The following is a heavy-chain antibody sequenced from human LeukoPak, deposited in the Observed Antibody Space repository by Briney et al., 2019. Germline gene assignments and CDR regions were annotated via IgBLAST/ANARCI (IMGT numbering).Heavy chain of an antibody. V-gene: IGHV1-69*05. CDR2: IIPILGTA. Sequence: GASVKVSCKASGGTFSSYAISWVRQAPGQGLEWMGGIIPILGTANYAQKFQGRVTITTDESTSTAYMELSSLRSEDTAVYYCATHCSSTSCYPGLRYYYYMDVWGKGTTVTVSS. D-gene: IGHD2-2*01. CDR1: GGTFSSYA. CDR3: ATHCSSTSCYPGLRYYYYMDV. J-gene: IGHJ6*03.